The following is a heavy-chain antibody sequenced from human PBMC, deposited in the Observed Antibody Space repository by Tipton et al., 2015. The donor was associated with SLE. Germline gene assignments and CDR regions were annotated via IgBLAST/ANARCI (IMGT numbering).Heavy chain of an antibody. CDR3: ARVGEPNHYYFWSGYHYWYFDL. V-gene: IGHV4-39*07. D-gene: IGHD3-3*01. Sequence: TLSLTCTVSGGSISSSSYYWGWIRQPPGKGLEWIGSIYYSGSTYYNPSIKSRVTISVDTSKNQFSLKLSSVTAADTAVYYCARVGEPNHYYFWSGYHYWYFDLWGRGTLVTVSS. CDR1: GGSISSSSYY. CDR2: IYYSGST. J-gene: IGHJ2*01.